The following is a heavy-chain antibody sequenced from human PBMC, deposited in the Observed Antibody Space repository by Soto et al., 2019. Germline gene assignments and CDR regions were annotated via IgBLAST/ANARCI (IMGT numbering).Heavy chain of an antibody. CDR1: GYSFTTYG. D-gene: IGHD3-10*01. J-gene: IGHJ6*02. V-gene: IGHV1-18*01. Sequence: QVQLVQSGAEVKKPGASVKVSCKASGYSFTTYGISWVRQAPGQGLEWMGWISDYNGNTNYEKKFKGRVTMTKDTSTRAAYMELKSLRSDDTAVYYCAREGYYSGSESYSPPRYYGMDVWGQGTTVTVS. CDR2: ISDYNGNT. CDR3: AREGYYSGSESYSPPRYYGMDV.